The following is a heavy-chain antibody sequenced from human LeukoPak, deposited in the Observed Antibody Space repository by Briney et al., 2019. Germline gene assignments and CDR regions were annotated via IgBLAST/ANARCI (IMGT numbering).Heavy chain of an antibody. CDR3: AAGDILNI. CDR1: GYTFTGYY. J-gene: IGHJ3*02. CDR2: INPNSGGT. D-gene: IGHD3-9*01. Sequence: ASVKVSCKASGYTFTGYYMHRVRQAPGQGLEWMGWINPNSGGTNYAQKFQERVTITRDMSTSTAYMELSSLRSEDTAVYYCAAGDILNIWGQGTMVTVSS. V-gene: IGHV1-2*02.